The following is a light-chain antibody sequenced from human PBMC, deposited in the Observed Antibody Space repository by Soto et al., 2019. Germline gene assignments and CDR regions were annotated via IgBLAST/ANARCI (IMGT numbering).Light chain of an antibody. J-gene: IGKJ3*01. CDR2: DAS. Sequence: EIVWTQSPTALAFSPGERATLSCRASQSVSSYLAWYQQKPGQAPRLLIYDASNRATGIPARLSGSGSGTDFTLTISSLEPEDFAVYYCQQRSNWPPFTFGPGTKVDI. CDR3: QQRSNWPPFT. V-gene: IGKV3-11*01. CDR1: QSVSSY.